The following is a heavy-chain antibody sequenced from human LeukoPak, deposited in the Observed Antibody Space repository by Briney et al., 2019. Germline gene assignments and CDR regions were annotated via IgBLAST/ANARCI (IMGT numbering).Heavy chain of an antibody. Sequence: SETLSPTCTVSGYSISSGYYWGWIRQPPGKGLEWIGSIYHSGSTYYNPSLKSRVTISVDTSKNQFSLKLSSVTAADTAVYYCARVLRHYYDSSGYFDYWGQGTLVTVSS. CDR2: IYHSGST. CDR3: ARVLRHYYDSSGYFDY. V-gene: IGHV4-38-2*02. CDR1: GYSISSGYY. D-gene: IGHD3-22*01. J-gene: IGHJ4*02.